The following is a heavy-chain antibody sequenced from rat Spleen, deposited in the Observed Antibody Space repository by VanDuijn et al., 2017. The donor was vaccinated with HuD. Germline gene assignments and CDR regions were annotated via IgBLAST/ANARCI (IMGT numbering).Heavy chain of an antibody. CDR3: ARHGVNYGAYNWFAY. CDR2: ISYEGDDT. Sequence: EVQLVESGGGLVQPGRSLTLSCAASGFTFSDYYMAWVRQAPKKGLEWVTSISYEGDDTYYRDSVKGRFTISRDNAKSTLYLQMDSLRSEDTATYYCARHGVNYGAYNWFAYWGQGTLVTVSS. J-gene: IGHJ3*01. V-gene: IGHV5-22*01. D-gene: IGHD1-11*01. CDR1: GFTFSDYY.